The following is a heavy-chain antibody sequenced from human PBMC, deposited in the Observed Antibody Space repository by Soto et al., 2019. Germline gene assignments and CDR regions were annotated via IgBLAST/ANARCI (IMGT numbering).Heavy chain of an antibody. J-gene: IGHJ6*01. CDR2: MSGRSGDP. D-gene: IGHD1-26*01. Sequence: QVQLVQSGGEVKKPGASVRVSCQASGYPFNKIAIHWVRQAPGQGLEWLGRMSGRSGDPNCAPTGRDRITMATETSNITAYMELRSLRSDGTAVYYCARVGGLGTEKHHYGLVVWGQGTAVTVAS. V-gene: IGHV1-18*01. CDR3: ARVGGLGTEKHHYGLVV. CDR1: GYPFNKIA.